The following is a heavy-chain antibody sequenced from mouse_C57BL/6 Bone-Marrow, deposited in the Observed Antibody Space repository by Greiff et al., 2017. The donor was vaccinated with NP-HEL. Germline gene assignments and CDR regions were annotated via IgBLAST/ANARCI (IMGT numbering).Heavy chain of an antibody. Sequence: EVMLVESGGGLVQPGGSMKLSCAASGFTFSDAWMDWVRQSPEKGLEWVAAIRHKANTHPKYYAESVKGRFTVSRDDSKNSVYLQMNSLRAEDTGIYYCTSLLRRPTYWGQGTLVTVSA. CDR1: GFTFSDAW. J-gene: IGHJ3*01. CDR3: TSLLRRPTY. CDR2: IRHKANTHPK. V-gene: IGHV6-6*01. D-gene: IGHD2-12*01.